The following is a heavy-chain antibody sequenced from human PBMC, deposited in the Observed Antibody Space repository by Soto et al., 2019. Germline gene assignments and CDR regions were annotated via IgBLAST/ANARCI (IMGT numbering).Heavy chain of an antibody. CDR1: GGSISSYY. CDR3: ASTDYDILTGYYI. V-gene: IGHV4-59*08. D-gene: IGHD3-9*01. Sequence: PSETLSLTCTVSGGSISSYYWSWIRQPPGKGLEWIGYIYYSGSTNYNPSLKSRVTISVDTSKNQFSLKLSSVTAADTAVYYCASTDYDILTGYYIWGQGTLVTVSS. J-gene: IGHJ4*02. CDR2: IYYSGST.